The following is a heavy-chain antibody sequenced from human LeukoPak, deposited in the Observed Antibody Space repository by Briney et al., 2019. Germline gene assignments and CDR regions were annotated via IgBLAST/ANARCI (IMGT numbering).Heavy chain of an antibody. CDR2: ISSDGSNK. CDR3: AKDLSGSHTY. CDR1: GFTFSSYG. J-gene: IGHJ4*02. V-gene: IGHV3-30*18. D-gene: IGHD1-26*01. Sequence: GGSLRLSCAASGFTFSSYGMHWVRQAPGKGLEWVAFISSDGSNKYYADSVKGRFTISRDSSKNTLYLQMNSLRAEDTAVYYCAKDLSGSHTYWGQGTLATVAS.